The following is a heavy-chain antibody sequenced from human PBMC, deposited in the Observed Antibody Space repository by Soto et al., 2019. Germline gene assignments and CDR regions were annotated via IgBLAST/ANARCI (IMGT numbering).Heavy chain of an antibody. CDR1: GGSISSGDYY. CDR2: IYYSGST. J-gene: IGHJ6*02. D-gene: IGHD3-9*01. CDR3: ARGGEYDILTGYWLGMDV. V-gene: IGHV4-30-4*01. Sequence: SETLSLTCTVSGGSISSGDYYWMWIRQPPGKGLEWIGYIYYSGSTYYNPSLKSRVTISVDTSKNQFSLKLSSVTAADTAVYYCARGGEYDILTGYWLGMDVWGQGTTVTVSS.